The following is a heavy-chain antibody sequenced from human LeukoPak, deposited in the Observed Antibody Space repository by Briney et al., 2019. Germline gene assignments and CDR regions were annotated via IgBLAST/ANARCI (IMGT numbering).Heavy chain of an antibody. CDR1: GFTFSSYA. V-gene: IGHV3-30*18. Sequence: GGSVTLSCAASGFTFSSYAMHWVRQAPGKGLEWVAVISYDGSNKYYAGSMKGRFTISRDNSKNTLYLQMNSLRAEDTAVYYCAKGSYYYDSSGYYGAAVWGQGTTVTVSS. D-gene: IGHD3-22*01. J-gene: IGHJ6*02. CDR3: AKGSYYYDSSGYYGAAV. CDR2: ISYDGSNK.